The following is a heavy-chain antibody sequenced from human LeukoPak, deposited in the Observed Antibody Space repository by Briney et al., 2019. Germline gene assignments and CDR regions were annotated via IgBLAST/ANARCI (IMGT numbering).Heavy chain of an antibody. CDR1: GGSFSGYY. J-gene: IGHJ4*02. CDR2: INHSGST. D-gene: IGHD3-3*01. Sequence: SETLSLTCAVYGGSFSGYYWSWIRQPPGKGLEWIGEINHSGSTNYNPSLKSRVTISVDTSKNQFSLKLSSATAADTAVYYCAREGSGFWSGYLPIDYWGQGTLVTVSS. CDR3: AREGSGFWSGYLPIDY. V-gene: IGHV4-34*01.